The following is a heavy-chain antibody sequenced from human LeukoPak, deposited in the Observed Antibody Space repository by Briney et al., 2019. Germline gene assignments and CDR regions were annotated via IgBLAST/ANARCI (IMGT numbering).Heavy chain of an antibody. CDR2: INPNSGGT. Sequence: ASVKVSCKASGYTFTGYYMHWVRQAPGQGLEWMGWINPNSGGTNYAQKFQGRVTMTRDTSISTAYMELSRLRSDDTAVYYCARARYSSSWYMDYWGQGTLVTVSS. CDR3: ARARYSSSWYMDY. D-gene: IGHD6-13*01. V-gene: IGHV1-2*02. CDR1: GYTFTGYY. J-gene: IGHJ4*02.